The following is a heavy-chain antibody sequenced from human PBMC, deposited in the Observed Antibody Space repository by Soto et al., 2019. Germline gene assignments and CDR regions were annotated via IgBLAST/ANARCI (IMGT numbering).Heavy chain of an antibody. D-gene: IGHD3-3*01. CDR3: AKDSQETIFGVVIPLTGMDV. Sequence: PGGSLRLSCAASGFTLSSYAMHWVRQAPGKGLEWVAVISYDGSNKYYADSVKGRFTISRDNSKNTLYLQMNSLRAEDTAVYYCAKDSQETIFGVVIPLTGMDVWGQGTTVTVSS. CDR1: GFTLSSYA. V-gene: IGHV3-30-3*01. J-gene: IGHJ6*02. CDR2: ISYDGSNK.